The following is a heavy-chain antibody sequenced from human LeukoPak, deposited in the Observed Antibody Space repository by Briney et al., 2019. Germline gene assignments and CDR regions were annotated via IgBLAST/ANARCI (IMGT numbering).Heavy chain of an antibody. D-gene: IGHD5-18*01. CDR2: IYTSGST. Sequence: SETLSLTCTVSGGSLSSYYWSWIRQPAGKGLEWIGRIYTSGSTNYNPSLKSRVTMSVDTSKNQFSLKLSSVTAADTAVYYCARDLQLTHYYYYMDVWGKGTTVTVSS. V-gene: IGHV4-4*07. CDR3: ARDLQLTHYYYYMDV. CDR1: GGSLSSYY. J-gene: IGHJ6*03.